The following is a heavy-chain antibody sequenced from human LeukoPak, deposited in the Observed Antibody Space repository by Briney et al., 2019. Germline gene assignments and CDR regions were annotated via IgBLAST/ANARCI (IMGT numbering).Heavy chain of an antibody. Sequence: PGGSLRLSCAASGFTFSSYWMHWVRQAPGKGLVWVSRINSDGSSTSYADSVKGRFTISRDNAKNTLYLQMNSLRAEDTAVYYCAPSRDGYNFVDYWGQGTLVTVSP. D-gene: IGHD5-24*01. V-gene: IGHV3-74*01. CDR1: GFTFSSYW. CDR3: APSRDGYNFVDY. CDR2: INSDGSST. J-gene: IGHJ4*02.